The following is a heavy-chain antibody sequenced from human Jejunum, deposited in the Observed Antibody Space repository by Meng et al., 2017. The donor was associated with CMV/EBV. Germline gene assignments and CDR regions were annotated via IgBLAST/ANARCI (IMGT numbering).Heavy chain of an antibody. V-gene: IGHV1-8*02. J-gene: IGHJ6*03. CDR2: MKPNSGDT. D-gene: IGHD2-15*01. Sequence: LTGYYMPWVQRATGRRLGWIGWMKPNSGDTGYAQKFQGQVTMTKNTSISTAYMELSSLKSEDTAVYYCARLSGGSGGGLYYYMDVWGKGTTVTVSS. CDR3: ARLSGGSGGGLYYYMDV. CDR1: LTGYY.